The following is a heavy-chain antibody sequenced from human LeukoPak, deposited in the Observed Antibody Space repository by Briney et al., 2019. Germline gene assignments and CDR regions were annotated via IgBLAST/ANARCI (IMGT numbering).Heavy chain of an antibody. CDR2: ISAYNGNT. CDR3: ARDHTAAAALDFDY. Sequence: GASVKVSCKASGYTFTSYGISWVRQAPGQGLEWMGWISAYNGNTNYAQKLQGRVTMTTDTSTSTAYMELRSLRSDDTAVYYCARDHTAAAALDFDYWGQGTLVTVSS. V-gene: IGHV1-18*04. J-gene: IGHJ4*02. CDR1: GYTFTSYG. D-gene: IGHD6-13*01.